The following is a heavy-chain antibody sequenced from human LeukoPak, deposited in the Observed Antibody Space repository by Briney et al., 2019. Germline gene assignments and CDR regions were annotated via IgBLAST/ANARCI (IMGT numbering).Heavy chain of an antibody. Sequence: GASVKVSCKASGYTFTGYYMHWVRQAPGQGLEWMGWINPNSGGTYYAQKFQGRVTMTTDTSISAAYMDLSRLRSDDTAMYYCARDLYGEYDDAFDIWGQGTMVYVSS. CDR3: ARDLYGEYDDAFDI. V-gene: IGHV1-2*02. CDR2: INPNSGGT. J-gene: IGHJ3*02. CDR1: GYTFTGYY. D-gene: IGHD4-17*01.